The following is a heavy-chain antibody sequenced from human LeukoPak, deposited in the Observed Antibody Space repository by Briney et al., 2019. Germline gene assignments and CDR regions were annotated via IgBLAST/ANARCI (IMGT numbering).Heavy chain of an antibody. Sequence: GGSLRLSCAASGFTFSSHAMHWVRQAPGKGLDYVSGISSDGGSTYYANSVKGRFTISRDNSKNTLYLQMVSLGAEDMAVYYCAGGLRGSYYDPVKYWGQGSLVTVS. CDR1: GFTFSSHA. D-gene: IGHD1-26*01. J-gene: IGHJ4*02. CDR2: ISSDGGST. CDR3: AGGLRGSYYDPVKY. V-gene: IGHV3-64*01.